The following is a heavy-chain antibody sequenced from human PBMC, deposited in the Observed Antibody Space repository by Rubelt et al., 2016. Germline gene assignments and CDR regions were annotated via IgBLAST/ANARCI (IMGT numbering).Heavy chain of an antibody. V-gene: IGHV3-15*07. J-gene: IGHJ4*02. Sequence: MNWVRQAPGKGLEWVGRIKSKTDGGTTDYAAPVKGRFTISRDDSKNTLYLQMNSLKTEDTAVYYCTTRSLYGSGSYYSDYWGQGTLVTVSS. CDR3: TTRSLYGSGSYYSDY. CDR2: IKSKTDGGTT. D-gene: IGHD3-10*01.